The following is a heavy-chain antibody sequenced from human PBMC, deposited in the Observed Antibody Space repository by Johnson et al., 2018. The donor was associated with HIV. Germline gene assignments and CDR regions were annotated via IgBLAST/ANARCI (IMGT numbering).Heavy chain of an antibody. V-gene: IGHV3-7*01. Sequence: VQLVESGGGLVQPGGSLRLSCAASGFTFSSYDMHWVRQAPGKGLEWVANIKQDGSEKYYVDSVKGRFTISRDNAKNTLYLQMNSLRAEDTAVYYCAKEPRPAFDIWGQGTMVTVSS. CDR3: AKEPRPAFDI. CDR1: GFTFSSYD. J-gene: IGHJ3*02. CDR2: IKQDGSEK.